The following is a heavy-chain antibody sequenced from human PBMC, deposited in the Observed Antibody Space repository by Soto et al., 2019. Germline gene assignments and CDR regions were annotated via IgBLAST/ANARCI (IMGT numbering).Heavy chain of an antibody. CDR3: ARVTGASSSSDDY. V-gene: IGHV3-48*02. J-gene: IGHJ4*02. CDR2: ISSGSSTI. D-gene: IGHD6-6*01. CDR1: GFTFSIYN. Sequence: EVQLVESGGGLVQPGGSLRLSCAASGFTFSIYNMNWVRQAPGKGLEWVSYISSGSSTIYYADSVKGRFTISRDNAKNSLYMLMNSLRDEDTAVYYCARVTGASSSSDDYWGQGTLVTVSS.